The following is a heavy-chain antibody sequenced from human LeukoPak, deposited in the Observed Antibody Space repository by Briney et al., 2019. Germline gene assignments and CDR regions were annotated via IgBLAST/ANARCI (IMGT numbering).Heavy chain of an antibody. CDR1: GGSFSGYY. CDR2: INHSGST. CDR3: ARDRPYYYGSVLYYFDY. J-gene: IGHJ4*02. D-gene: IGHD3-10*01. V-gene: IGHV4-34*01. Sequence: SETLSLTCAVYGGSFSGYYWSWIRQPPGKGLEWIGEINHSGSTNYNPSLKSRVTISVDTSKNQFSLKLSSVTAADTAVYYCARDRPYYYGSVLYYFDYWGQGTLVTVSS.